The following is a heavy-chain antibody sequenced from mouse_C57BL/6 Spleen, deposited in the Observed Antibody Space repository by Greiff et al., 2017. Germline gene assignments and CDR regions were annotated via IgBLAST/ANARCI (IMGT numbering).Heavy chain of an antibody. CDR1: GYTFTSYW. J-gene: IGHJ3*01. D-gene: IGHD2-2*01. CDR2: IDPSDSYT. Sequence: QVQLQQPGAELVKPGASVKLSCKASGYTFTSYWMQWVKQRPGQGLEWIGEIDPSDSYTNYNQKFKGKATLTVDTSSSTAYMQLSSLTSEDSAVYCCARLGNGYDGWFAYWGQGTLVTVSA. CDR3: ARLGNGYDGWFAY. V-gene: IGHV1-50*01.